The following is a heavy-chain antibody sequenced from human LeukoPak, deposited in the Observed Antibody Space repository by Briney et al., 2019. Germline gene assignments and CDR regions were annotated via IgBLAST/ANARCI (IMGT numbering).Heavy chain of an antibody. CDR1: GFIFRDYA. CDR2: LRGDGET. D-gene: IGHD3-16*01. V-gene: IGHV3-23*01. J-gene: IGHJ4*02. Sequence: PGGSLSLSCVASGFIFRDYAMSWVLQTPAGGLEWVSSLRGDGETFYTDSVKGRFTLSRDHSRNTVYLQLSNLRVEDTAVYYCAKASWVSSADAVLWGQGTLVTVS. CDR3: AKASWVSSADAVL.